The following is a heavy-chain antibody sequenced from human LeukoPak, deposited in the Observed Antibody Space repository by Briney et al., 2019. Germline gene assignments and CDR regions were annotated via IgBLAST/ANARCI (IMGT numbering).Heavy chain of an antibody. CDR2: ISCDGTDT. CDR3: ARIRGGPIDY. CDR1: GFTLSTYA. J-gene: IGHJ4*02. D-gene: IGHD3-16*01. V-gene: IGHV3-30-3*01. Sequence: GGSLRLSCAASGFTLSTYAMHWVRQAPGKGLEWVAVISCDGTDTYYADSVKGRFTISRDTSKNSLYLQMNSLRPEDTAVFYCARIRGGPIDYWGQGTLVTVSS.